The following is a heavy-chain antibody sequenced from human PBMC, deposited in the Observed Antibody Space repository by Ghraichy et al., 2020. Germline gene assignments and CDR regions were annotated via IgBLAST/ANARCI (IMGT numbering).Heavy chain of an antibody. D-gene: IGHD3-10*01. CDR2: IESGGTT. Sequence: GSLRLSCAASGLTVTNNYVTWVRQAPGKGLEWVSIIESGGTTYYTDSVKGRFTVSRDNSKNTLYLQMDSLRAEDTAIYYCARGGNLYYYYGLDVWGRGTTVTVSS. V-gene: IGHV3-53*01. CDR1: GLTVTNNY. CDR3: ARGGNLYYYYGLDV. J-gene: IGHJ6*02.